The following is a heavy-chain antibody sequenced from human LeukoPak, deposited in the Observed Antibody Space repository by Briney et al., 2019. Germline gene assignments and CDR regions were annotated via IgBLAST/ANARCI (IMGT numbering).Heavy chain of an antibody. CDR3: AREDIVVVPAPFDP. D-gene: IGHD2-2*01. V-gene: IGHV3-48*04. J-gene: IGHJ5*02. CDR1: GFTFSSYI. Sequence: GGSLRLSCAASGFTFSSYIMNWVRQAPGKGLEWVSYISSSSTIYYADSVKGRFTISRDNAKNSLYLQMNSLRAEDTAVYYCAREDIVVVPAPFDPWGQGTLVTVSS. CDR2: ISSSSTI.